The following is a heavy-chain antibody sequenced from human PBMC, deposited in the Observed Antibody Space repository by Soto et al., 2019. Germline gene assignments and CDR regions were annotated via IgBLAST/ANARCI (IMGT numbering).Heavy chain of an antibody. J-gene: IGHJ3*02. Sequence: QVQLVESGGGVVHPGRSLRLSCAASGFTFSSHAMHWVRQAPGKGLEWVAVIAYDGGDKYYADSVKGRFTISRDNSKNTLYLRMSSPRSEDTALYYCSKGKPIAPSYPIHAFDIWGQGTVVTVSS. D-gene: IGHD3-16*02. CDR2: IAYDGGDK. V-gene: IGHV3-30*04. CDR3: SKGKPIAPSYPIHAFDI. CDR1: GFTFSSHA.